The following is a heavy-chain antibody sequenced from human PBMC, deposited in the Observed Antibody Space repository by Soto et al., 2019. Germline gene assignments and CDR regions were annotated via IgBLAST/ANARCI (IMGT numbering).Heavy chain of an antibody. J-gene: IGHJ4*02. CDR2: VYWDDDK. Sequence: QITLNESGPALVKPTQILTLTCTFSGFSLNTRDVGVGWIRQPPGKALEWLGVVYWDDDKTYSPSLKSRLTIPKDTPKNQVVLRMTKMDPVDTATYYCAHCRGGVASFWGQGTLVTVSS. CDR1: GFSLNTRDVG. CDR3: AHCRGGVASF. D-gene: IGHD3-16*01. V-gene: IGHV2-5*02.